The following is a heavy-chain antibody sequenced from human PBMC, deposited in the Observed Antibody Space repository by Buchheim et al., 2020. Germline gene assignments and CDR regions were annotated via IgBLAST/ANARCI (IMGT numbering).Heavy chain of an antibody. D-gene: IGHD5-24*01. CDR3: AKSSGGRWLHYFQGPFFDY. CDR2: ISGSGGST. CDR1: GFTFSSYA. J-gene: IGHJ4*02. Sequence: EVQLLESGGGLVQPGGSLRLSCAASGFTFSSYAMSWVRQAPGKGLEWVSAISGSGGSTYYADSVKGRFTIPRDNSKNKLYLQMNSLRAEDTAVYYCAKSSGGRWLHYFQGPFFDYWGQGTL. V-gene: IGHV3-23*01.